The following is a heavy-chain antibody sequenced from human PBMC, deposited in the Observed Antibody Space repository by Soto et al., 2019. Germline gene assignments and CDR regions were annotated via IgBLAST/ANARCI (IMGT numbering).Heavy chain of an antibody. Sequence: SVKVSCKASGGTFSSYTISWVRQAPGQGLESMGRIIPILGIANYAQKFQGRVTITADKSTSTAYMELSSLRSEDTAVYYCARSQYSSSIDYWGQGTLVTVSS. CDR3: ARSQYSSSIDY. V-gene: IGHV1-69*02. CDR2: IIPILGIA. CDR1: GGTFSSYT. D-gene: IGHD6-6*01. J-gene: IGHJ4*02.